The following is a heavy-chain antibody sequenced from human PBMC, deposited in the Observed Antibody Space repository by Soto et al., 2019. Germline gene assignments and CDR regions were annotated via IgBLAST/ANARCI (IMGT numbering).Heavy chain of an antibody. CDR1: GFTFSSYG. CDR2: IWYDGSNK. V-gene: IGHV3-33*01. J-gene: IGHJ4*02. Sequence: GGSLRISCAASGFTFSSYGIHWVRQAPGKGLEWVAVIWYDGSNKYYADSVKGRFTISRDNSKNTLYLQMNSLRAEDTAVYYCARLYGDYTDYWGQGTLVTVSS. D-gene: IGHD4-17*01. CDR3: ARLYGDYTDY.